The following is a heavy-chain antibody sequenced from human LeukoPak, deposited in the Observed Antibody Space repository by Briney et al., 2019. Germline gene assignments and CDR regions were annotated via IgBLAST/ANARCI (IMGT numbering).Heavy chain of an antibody. CDR3: ARGELGMDYYDSSGHGDAFDI. J-gene: IGHJ3*02. D-gene: IGHD3-22*01. CDR2: IYYSGST. Sequence: SETLSLTCTVSGGSISSGGYYWSWIRQHPGKGLEWIGYIYYSGSTYYNPSLKSRVTISVDTSKNQFSLKLSSVTAADTAVYYCARGELGMDYYDSSGHGDAFDIWGLGTMVTVSS. V-gene: IGHV4-31*03. CDR1: GGSISSGGYY.